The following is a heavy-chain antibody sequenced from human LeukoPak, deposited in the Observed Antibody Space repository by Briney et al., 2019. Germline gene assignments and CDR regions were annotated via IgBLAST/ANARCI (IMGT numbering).Heavy chain of an antibody. J-gene: IGHJ5*02. CDR1: GGSLSGYY. CDR2: INHSGST. V-gene: IGHV4-34*01. Sequence: PSETLSLTCAVYGGSLSGYYWSWIRQPPGKGLEWIGEINHSGSTNYNPSLKSRVTISVDTSKNQFSLKLSSVTAADTAVYYCARGMAVAGTGGWFDPWGQGTLVTVSS. D-gene: IGHD6-19*01. CDR3: ARGMAVAGTGGWFDP.